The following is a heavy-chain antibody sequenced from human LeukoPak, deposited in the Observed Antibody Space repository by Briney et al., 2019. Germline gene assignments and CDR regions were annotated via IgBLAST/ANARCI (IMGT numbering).Heavy chain of an antibody. CDR1: GGSISSSSYY. CDR2: IHYSGST. V-gene: IGHV4-39*07. J-gene: IGHJ6*02. Sequence: SETLSLTCTVSGGSISSSSYYWAWIRQSPGEGLEWIGSIHYSGSTYYNPSLKSRLTISADTSKNHFSLKLSSVTAADTAVYYCARGGDPHYGMDVWGQGTTVTVSS. CDR3: ARGGDPHYGMDV. D-gene: IGHD2-21*01.